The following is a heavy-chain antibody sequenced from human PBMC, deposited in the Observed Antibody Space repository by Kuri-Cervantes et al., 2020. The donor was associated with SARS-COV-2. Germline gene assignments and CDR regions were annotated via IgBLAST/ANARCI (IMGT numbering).Heavy chain of an antibody. V-gene: IGHV1-69*13. CDR2: IIPVFGIA. J-gene: IGHJ6*03. CDR3: ARESLGSGTLSGFYYMDV. D-gene: IGHD3-10*01. CDR1: GGTFSSYA. Sequence: SVKVSCKASGGTFSSYAISWVRQAPGQGLEWTGGIIPVFGIANYSQKFQGRVTITADESTSTAYMELSNLRSEDTAVFYCARESLGSGTLSGFYYMDVWGKGTTVTVSS.